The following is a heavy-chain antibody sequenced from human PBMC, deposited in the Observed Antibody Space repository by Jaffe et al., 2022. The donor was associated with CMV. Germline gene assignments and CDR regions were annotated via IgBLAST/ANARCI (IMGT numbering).Heavy chain of an antibody. D-gene: IGHD3-10*01. Sequence: QVQLVESGGGVVQPGRSLRLSCAASGFTFSSYGMHWVRQAPGKGLEWVAVIWYDGSNKYYADSVKGRFTISRDNSKNTLYLQMNSLRAEDTAVYYCARGSYYENYFDYWGQGTLVTVSS. CDR2: IWYDGSNK. CDR3: ARGSYYENYFDY. CDR1: GFTFSSYG. J-gene: IGHJ4*02. V-gene: IGHV3-33*08.